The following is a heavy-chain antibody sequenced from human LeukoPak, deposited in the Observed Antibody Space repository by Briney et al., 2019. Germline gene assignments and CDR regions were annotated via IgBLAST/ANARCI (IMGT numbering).Heavy chain of an antibody. J-gene: IGHJ5*02. CDR1: GGSISSYY. V-gene: IGHV4-4*07. D-gene: IGHD2-2*01. CDR3: ARDWTTDCSSTSCYGKGWFDP. CDR2: IYTSEST. Sequence: PSETLSLTCTVSGGSISSYYWSWIRQPAGKGLEWIGRIYTSESTNYNPSLKSRVTMSVDTSKNQFSLKLSSVTAADTAVYYCARDWTTDCSSTSCYGKGWFDPWGQGTLVTVSS.